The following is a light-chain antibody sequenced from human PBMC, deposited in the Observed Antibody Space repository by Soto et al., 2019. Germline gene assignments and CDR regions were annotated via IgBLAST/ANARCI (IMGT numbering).Light chain of an antibody. Sequence: GDRVTITCRASQSISSWLAWYQQKPGKAPKLLIYDASSLESGVPSRFSGSGSGTDFTLTISRLEPEDFAVYYCLHYDSSPLFTFGPGTKVDIK. CDR3: LHYDSSPLFT. CDR1: QSISSW. CDR2: DAS. V-gene: IGKV1-5*01. J-gene: IGKJ3*01.